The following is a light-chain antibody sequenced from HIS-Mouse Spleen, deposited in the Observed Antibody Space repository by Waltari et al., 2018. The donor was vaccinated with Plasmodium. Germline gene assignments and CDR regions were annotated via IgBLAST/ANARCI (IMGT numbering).Light chain of an antibody. V-gene: IGKV1-33*01. CDR1: QDISNY. J-gene: IGKJ2*01. CDR3: QQYDNLPYT. CDR2: DAS. Sequence: DIQMTQSPSSLSASVVDRVTITCKASQDISNYLNLYQQQPGKAPKLLMYDASNLETGVPSRFSGSGAGTDFTFTISSLRPEDIATYYCQQYDNLPYTCGQGTKLEIK.